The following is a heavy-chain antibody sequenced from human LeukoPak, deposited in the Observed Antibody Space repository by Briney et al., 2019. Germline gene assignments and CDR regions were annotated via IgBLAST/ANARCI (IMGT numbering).Heavy chain of an antibody. CDR3: AGGWDIVATQSFDY. CDR1: GFTFSSYG. V-gene: IGHV3-33*01. CDR2: IWYDGSNK. Sequence: GGSLRLSCAASGFTFSSYGMHWVRQAPGKGLEWVAVIWYDGSNKYYADSVKGRFTISRDNSKNTLYLQMNSLRAEDTAVYYCAGGWDIVATQSFDYWGQGTLVTASS. D-gene: IGHD5-12*01. J-gene: IGHJ4*02.